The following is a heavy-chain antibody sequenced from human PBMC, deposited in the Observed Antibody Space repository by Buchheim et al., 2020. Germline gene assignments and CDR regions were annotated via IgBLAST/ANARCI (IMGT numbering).Heavy chain of an antibody. V-gene: IGHV3-30*18. CDR3: AKDEGHCSDGSCYWRFDY. Sequence: VQLVESGGGLVQPGGSLRLSCAASGFIFSSYGMHWVRQAPGKGLEWVAVVSYDGSNKYYADSVKGRFTISRDNSKNTLYLQMDSVGAEDTAMYYCAKDEGHCSDGSCYWRFDYWGRGTL. CDR2: VSYDGSNK. D-gene: IGHD2-15*01. CDR1: GFIFSSYG. J-gene: IGHJ4*02.